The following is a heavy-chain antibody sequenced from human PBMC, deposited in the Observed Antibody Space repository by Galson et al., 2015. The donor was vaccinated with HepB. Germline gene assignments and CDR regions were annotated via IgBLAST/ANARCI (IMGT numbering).Heavy chain of an antibody. CDR3: ATERQVTRGYAMYYYYGMDV. CDR2: INPNSGGT. V-gene: IGHV1-2*02. J-gene: IGHJ6*02. Sequence: SVKVSCKASGYTFSDYYLHWVRQAPGQGLEWMGWINPNSGGTKYAQKFKGRVTITRDTSISSAYMELRNLRSDDTAVYYCATERQVTRGYAMYYYYGMDVWGQGTTVTVS. D-gene: IGHD5-12*01. CDR1: GYTFSDYY.